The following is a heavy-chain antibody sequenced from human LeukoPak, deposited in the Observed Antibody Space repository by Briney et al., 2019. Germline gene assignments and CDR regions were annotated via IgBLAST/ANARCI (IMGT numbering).Heavy chain of an antibody. CDR3: ARISGWFGEFCDAFDI. D-gene: IGHD3-10*01. V-gene: IGHV3-48*03. J-gene: IGHJ3*02. CDR1: GFTFSSYE. Sequence: GGSLRLSCAASGFTFSSYEMNWVRQAPGKGLEWVSYISSSGSTIYYADSVKGRFTISRDNAKNSLYLQMNSLRAEDTAVYYCARISGWFGEFCDAFDIWGQGTMVTVSS. CDR2: ISSSGSTI.